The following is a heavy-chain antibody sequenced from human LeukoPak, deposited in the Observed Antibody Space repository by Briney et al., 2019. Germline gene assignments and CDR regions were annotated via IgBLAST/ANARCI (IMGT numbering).Heavy chain of an antibody. D-gene: IGHD5-18*01. CDR1: GITFSNYA. J-gene: IGHJ4*02. Sequence: PGGSLRLSCVASGITFSNYAVSWVRQAPEKGLDWVSVISGSAHKIRYADSVKGRFTISRDNSENIVYLQMNNLRGEDTAVYYCAGRVTGYSSGYVYWGQGTLVTVSS. CDR3: AGRVTGYSSGYVY. V-gene: IGHV3-23*01. CDR2: ISGSAHKI.